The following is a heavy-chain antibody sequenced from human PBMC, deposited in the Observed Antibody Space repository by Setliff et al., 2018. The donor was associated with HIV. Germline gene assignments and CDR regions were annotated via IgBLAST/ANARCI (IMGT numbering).Heavy chain of an antibody. CDR3: AREGYYDSRYYFDY. CDR2: ISYDGSNK. Sequence: GGSLRLSCAASGFTFSNYGMHWVRQAPGKGLEWVAVISYDGSNKYYADSVKGRFTISRDNSKNTLYLQMNSLRAEDTAVYYCAREGYYDSRYYFDYWGQGTLVTVSS. CDR1: GFTFSNYG. D-gene: IGHD3-22*01. J-gene: IGHJ4*02. V-gene: IGHV3-30*19.